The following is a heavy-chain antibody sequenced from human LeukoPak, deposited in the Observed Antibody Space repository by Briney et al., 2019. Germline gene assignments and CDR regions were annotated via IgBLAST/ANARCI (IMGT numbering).Heavy chain of an antibody. D-gene: IGHD4-23*01. Sequence: ASVKVSCKASGYTLTNYDISWVRQAPGQGLEWMGWINTYKGDTLYAQKLQGRVTMTADTSTNTAYMELRSLRFDDTAVYYCAREFGHCYGDNCFYFFDTWGQGFRVTVSS. CDR3: AREFGHCYGDNCFYFFDT. V-gene: IGHV1-18*01. J-gene: IGHJ4*02. CDR1: GYTLTNYD. CDR2: INTYKGDT.